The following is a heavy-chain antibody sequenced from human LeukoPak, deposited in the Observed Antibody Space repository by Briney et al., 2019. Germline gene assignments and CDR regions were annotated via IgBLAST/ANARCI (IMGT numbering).Heavy chain of an antibody. CDR1: GGTFSSYA. Sequence: GASVKVSCKASGGTFSSYAISWVRQAPGQGLEWMGGIIPIFGTANYAQKFQGRVTITADESTSTAYMELSSLRSEDTAVYYCARDGSGYMDVWGKGTTVTVSS. CDR3: ARDGSGYMDV. CDR2: IIPIFGTA. V-gene: IGHV1-69*13. J-gene: IGHJ6*03.